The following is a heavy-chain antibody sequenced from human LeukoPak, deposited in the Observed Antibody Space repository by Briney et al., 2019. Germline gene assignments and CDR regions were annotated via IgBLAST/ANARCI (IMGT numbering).Heavy chain of an antibody. CDR2: INQDGSVT. CDR1: GFSFSNYW. Sequence: PGGSLRVSCAASGFSFSNYWMSWVRQAPGKGLEWLANINQDGSVTYYVDSVEGRFTISRDNAKNSLYLQMNSLRAGDTAVYYCARIGYSSSSFDYWGQGILVTVAS. D-gene: IGHD6-6*01. J-gene: IGHJ4*02. CDR3: ARIGYSSSSFDY. V-gene: IGHV3-7*01.